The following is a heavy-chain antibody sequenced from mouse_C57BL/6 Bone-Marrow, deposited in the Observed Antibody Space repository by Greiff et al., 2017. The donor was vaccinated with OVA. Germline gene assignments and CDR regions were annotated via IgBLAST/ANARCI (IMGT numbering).Heavy chain of an antibody. J-gene: IGHJ4*01. V-gene: IGHV5-15*04. CDR2: ISNLAYSI. Sequence: EVKLVESGGGLVQPGGSLKLSCAASGFTFSDYGMAWVRQAPRKGPEWVAFISNLAYSIYYADTVTGRVTISRENAKNTLYLEMSSLRSEDTAMYYCARRGIYYAMDYWGQGTSVTVSS. CDR3: ARRGIYYAMDY. CDR1: GFTFSDYG.